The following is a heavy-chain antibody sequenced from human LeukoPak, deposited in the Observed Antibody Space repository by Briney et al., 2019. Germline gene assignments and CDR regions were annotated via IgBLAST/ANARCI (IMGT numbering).Heavy chain of an antibody. CDR1: GGSIRSSSYY. V-gene: IGHV4-39*07. CDR2: IYYSGRN. Sequence: PSGTLSLTCTVSGGSIRSSSYYWGWIRQPPGKGLEWIGSIYYSGRNYYDPSLKRRATISVDTSKNQFFLELSSVTAEATAEYYCARERLAMVRGGIPKEAWGWLDPWGQETLVTVSS. J-gene: IGHJ5*02. CDR3: ARERLAMVRGGIPKEAWGWLDP. D-gene: IGHD3-10*01.